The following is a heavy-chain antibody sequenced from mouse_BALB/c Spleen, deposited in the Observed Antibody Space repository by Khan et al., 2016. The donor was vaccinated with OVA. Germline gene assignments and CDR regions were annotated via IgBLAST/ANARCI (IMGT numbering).Heavy chain of an antibody. CDR3: ARGNYYGYYFDY. CDR2: ISYSDST. Sequence: EVQLQESGPGLVKPSQSLSLTCTVTGYSITSNYAWNWIRQFPGNKLEWMGYISYSDSTSYNPSLKSRISLTRDTSQNQFILQLNSVTTEDTATYYCARGNYYGYYFDYWGQGTTLTVSS. CDR1: GYSITSNYA. J-gene: IGHJ2*01. V-gene: IGHV3-2*02. D-gene: IGHD1-1*01.